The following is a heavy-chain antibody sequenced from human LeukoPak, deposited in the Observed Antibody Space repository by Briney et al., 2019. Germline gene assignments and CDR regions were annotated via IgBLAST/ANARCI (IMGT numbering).Heavy chain of an antibody. D-gene: IGHD7-27*01. CDR2: ISSGSSTI. J-gene: IGHJ6*03. V-gene: IGHV3-48*04. Sequence: GGSLRLSCAASGFTFSYYSMNWVRQAPGKGLEWVSYISSGSSTIYYAGSVKGRFTISRDNAKNSLSLQMNSLRAEDTAVYYCARVVTGDFGYYYYYMDVWAKGPRSPSP. CDR3: ARVVTGDFGYYYYYMDV. CDR1: GFTFSYYS.